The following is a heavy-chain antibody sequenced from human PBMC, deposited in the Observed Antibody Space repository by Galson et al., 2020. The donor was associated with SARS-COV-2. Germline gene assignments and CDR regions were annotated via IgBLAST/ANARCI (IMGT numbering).Heavy chain of an antibody. D-gene: IGHD3-10*01. CDR1: GYTFTSYG. V-gene: IGHV1-18*01. Sequence: ASVKVSCKASGYTFTSYGISWVRQAPGQGLEWMGWISAYNGNTNYAQKLQGRVTMTTDTSTSTAYMELRSLRSDDTAVYYCARVGGLYGSGSSTDAFDIWGQGTMVTVSS. CDR2: ISAYNGNT. CDR3: ARVGGLYGSGSSTDAFDI. J-gene: IGHJ3*02.